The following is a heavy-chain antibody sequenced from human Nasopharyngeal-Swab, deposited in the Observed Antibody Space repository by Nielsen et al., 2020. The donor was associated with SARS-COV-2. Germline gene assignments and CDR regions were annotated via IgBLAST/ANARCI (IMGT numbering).Heavy chain of an antibody. D-gene: IGHD3-3*01. V-gene: IGHV4-59*08. CDR1: GGSISSYY. J-gene: IGHJ6*03. CDR3: ARHEGSTIFGVVIISYMDV. CDR2: IYYSGST. Sequence: SETLSLTCTVSGGSISSYYWSCIRQPPGKGLEWIGYIYYSGSTNYNPSLKSRVTISVDTSKNQFSLKLSSVTAADTAVYYCARHEGSTIFGVVIISYMDVWGKGTTVTVYS.